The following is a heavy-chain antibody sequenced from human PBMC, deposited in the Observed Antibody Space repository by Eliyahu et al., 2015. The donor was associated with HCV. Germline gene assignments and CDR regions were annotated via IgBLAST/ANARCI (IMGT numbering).Heavy chain of an antibody. CDR1: GFXFSDYE. CDR3: AREEMPTMADPLDI. Sequence: EVQLVESGGGLVQPGGSLRLXCAASGFXFSDYEMNWVRQAPGKGLEWVSYISSSGTTTYYADSVKGRFTVSRDNAKKSVYLQMNSLRAEDTAVYSCAREEMPTMADPLDIWGPGTMVTVAA. CDR2: ISSSGTTT. V-gene: IGHV3-48*03. J-gene: IGHJ3*02. D-gene: IGHD5-24*01.